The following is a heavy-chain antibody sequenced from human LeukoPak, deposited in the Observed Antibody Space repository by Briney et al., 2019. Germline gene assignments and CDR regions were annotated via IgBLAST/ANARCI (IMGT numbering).Heavy chain of an antibody. Sequence: GGSLRLSCAASGFTFADYGMSWVGQAPGKGLEWVSGINWNGGSTGYADSVKGRFTISRDNAKNSLYLQMNSLRAEDTALYCCARGTLKAAATDFDYWGQGTLVTVSS. CDR2: INWNGGST. CDR1: GFTFADYG. V-gene: IGHV3-20*04. J-gene: IGHJ4*02. D-gene: IGHD6-13*01. CDR3: ARGTLKAAATDFDY.